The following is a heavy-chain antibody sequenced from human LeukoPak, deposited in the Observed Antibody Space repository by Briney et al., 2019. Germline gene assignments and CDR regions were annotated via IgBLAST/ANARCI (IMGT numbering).Heavy chain of an antibody. D-gene: IGHD3-10*01. V-gene: IGHV4-59*01. CDR2: IYYSGST. CDR1: GGSISSCY. J-gene: IGHJ6*02. Sequence: SETLSLTCTVSGGSISSCYWSWIRQPPGKGLEWIGYIYYSGSTNYNPSLKSRVTISVDTSKNQFSLKLSSVTAADTAVYYCARDAGGSGRHYYYGMDVWGQGTTVTVSS. CDR3: ARDAGGSGRHYYYGMDV.